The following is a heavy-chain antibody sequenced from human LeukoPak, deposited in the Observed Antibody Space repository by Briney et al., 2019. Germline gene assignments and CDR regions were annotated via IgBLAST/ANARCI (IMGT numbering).Heavy chain of an antibody. J-gene: IGHJ4*02. Sequence: SETLSLTCTVSGYSISSGYYWGWIRQPAGKGLEWIGRIYTSGSTNYNPSLKSRVTISVDTSKNQFSLKLSSVTAADTAVYYCARGVGLLWFGESPPDYWGQGTLVTVSS. CDR2: IYTSGST. V-gene: IGHV4-61*02. CDR1: GYSISSGYY. D-gene: IGHD3-10*01. CDR3: ARGVGLLWFGESPPDY.